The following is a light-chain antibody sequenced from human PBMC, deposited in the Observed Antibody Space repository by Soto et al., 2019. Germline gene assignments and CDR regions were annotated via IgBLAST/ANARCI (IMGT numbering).Light chain of an antibody. CDR3: SSYTSTSTVV. J-gene: IGLJ3*02. Sequence: QSVLTQPASVSGSPGQSITVSCTGTSSDIGGYNYVSWYQQHPGKAPKLMIYEVSNRPSGVSNRFSASKSGNTASLTISGLQAEDEADYFCSSYTSTSTVVFGGGTQLTV. CDR2: EVS. CDR1: SSDIGGYNY. V-gene: IGLV2-14*01.